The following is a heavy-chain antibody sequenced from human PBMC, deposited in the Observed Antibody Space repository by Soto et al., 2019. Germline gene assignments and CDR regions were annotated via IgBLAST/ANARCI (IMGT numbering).Heavy chain of an antibody. V-gene: IGHV1-18*01. CDR3: AMVALYVTPTPQDG. J-gene: IGHJ6*02. CDR2: ISPYTGNT. Sequence: QVQLEQSGDEVKKPGASVKVSCKASGYIFVNYGIAWVRQAPGQGLEWLGWISPYTGNTYYATKVQDRLTLTTDTSRSPAFMDLGSLTSADTVLYCCAMVALYVTPTPQDGWGQGATVTVSS. D-gene: IGHD2-15*01. CDR1: GYIFVNYG.